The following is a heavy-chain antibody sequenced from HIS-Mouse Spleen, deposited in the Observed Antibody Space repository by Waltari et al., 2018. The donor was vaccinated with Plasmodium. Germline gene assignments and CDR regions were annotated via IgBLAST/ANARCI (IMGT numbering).Heavy chain of an antibody. J-gene: IGHJ4*02. Sequence: QVQLVESGGGVVQPGRSLRLSWAASGFNFSSYAMHWVRQAPGKGLEWVAVISYDGSNKYYADSVKGRFTISRDNSKNTLYLQMNSLSAEDTAVYYCARVPADYWGQGTLVTVSS. V-gene: IGHV3-30-3*01. CDR1: GFNFSSYA. CDR2: ISYDGSNK. D-gene: IGHD2-2*01. CDR3: ARVPADY.